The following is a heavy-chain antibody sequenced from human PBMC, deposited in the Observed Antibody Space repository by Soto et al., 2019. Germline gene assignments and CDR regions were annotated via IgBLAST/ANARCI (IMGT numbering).Heavy chain of an antibody. J-gene: IGHJ2*01. CDR3: AREKDGAVSFDL. CDR1: GGSISSGDYY. Sequence: QVQLQESGPGLVKPSQTLSLTCTVSGGSISSGDYYWSWIRQPPGKGLEWIGYIYYSGSTYYNPSLKSRVTIAVDTSKNHFSLKLSSVTAADTAVYYCAREKDGAVSFDLWGRGTMVTVSS. V-gene: IGHV4-30-4*01. D-gene: IGHD4-17*01. CDR2: IYYSGST.